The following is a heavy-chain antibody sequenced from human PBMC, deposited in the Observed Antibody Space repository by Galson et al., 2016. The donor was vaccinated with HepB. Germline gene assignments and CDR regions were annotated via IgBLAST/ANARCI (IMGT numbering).Heavy chain of an antibody. V-gene: IGHV4-59*01. CDR1: GGSISTYY. CDR3: TRVLRILGWLEFDP. Sequence: SETLSLTCTVSGGSISTYYWSWVRQPPGKGLEWIGDISDSGSTNYNPSLKSRVTISVDTSKNQFSLKLSSVTAADTAVYYCTRVLRILGWLEFDPWGQGTLVTVSS. CDR2: ISDSGST. D-gene: IGHD3-3*01. J-gene: IGHJ5*02.